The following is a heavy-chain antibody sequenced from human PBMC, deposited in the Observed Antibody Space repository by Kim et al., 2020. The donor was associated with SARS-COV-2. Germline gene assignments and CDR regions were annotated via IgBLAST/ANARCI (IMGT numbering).Heavy chain of an antibody. D-gene: IGHD3-22*01. J-gene: IGHJ4*02. CDR3: AKAYFSDYYDSSGYYYLDY. Sequence: GGSLRLSCAASGFTFSSYAMSWVRQAPGKGLEWVSAISGSGGSTYYADSVKGRFTISRDNSKNTLYLQMNSLRAEDTAVYYCAKAYFSDYYDSSGYYYLDYWGQGTLVTVSS. V-gene: IGHV3-23*01. CDR2: ISGSGGST. CDR1: GFTFSSYA.